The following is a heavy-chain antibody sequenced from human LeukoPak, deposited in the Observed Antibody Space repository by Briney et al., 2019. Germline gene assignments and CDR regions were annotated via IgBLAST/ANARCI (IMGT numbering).Heavy chain of an antibody. D-gene: IGHD1-26*01. J-gene: IGHJ4*02. CDR1: GYSFTTYW. V-gene: IGHV5-10-1*01. Sequence: GESLKISCKGSGYSFTTYWITWVRQMPGKGLEWMGRIDPSDSYTNYSPSFQGRVTISADKSISTAYLQWSSLKASDTAMYYCARRAVGATGYFDYWGQGTLVTVSS. CDR2: IDPSDSYT. CDR3: ARRAVGATGYFDY.